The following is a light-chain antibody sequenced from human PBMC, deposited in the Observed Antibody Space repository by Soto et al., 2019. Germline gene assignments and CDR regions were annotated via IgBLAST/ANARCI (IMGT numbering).Light chain of an antibody. CDR3: QQRSNWPG. V-gene: IGKV3-11*01. J-gene: IGKJ5*01. Sequence: EIVLTQSPAPLSLSPGERATLSCRASQSVSSYLAWYQQKPGQAPRLLIYDASNRATGIPARFSGSGSGTDFALTISSLEPEDFAVYYCQQRSNWPGIGQGTRLEIK. CDR2: DAS. CDR1: QSVSSY.